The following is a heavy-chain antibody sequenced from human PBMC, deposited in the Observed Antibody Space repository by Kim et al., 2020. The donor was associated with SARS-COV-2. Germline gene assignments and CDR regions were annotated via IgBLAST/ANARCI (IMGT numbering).Heavy chain of an antibody. CDR2: IDADGSSI. V-gene: IGHV3-74*01. J-gene: IGHJ4*02. CDR1: GFTFSSYW. Sequence: GGSLRLSCAASGFTFSSYWMYWVRQAPGKGLVWVSRIDADGSSITYADSVKGRFTISRDNAKNTLYLQMNGLRVEDTAVYYCARATMTTWANDYWGQGILVTVSS. D-gene: IGHD4-17*01. CDR3: ARATMTTWANDY.